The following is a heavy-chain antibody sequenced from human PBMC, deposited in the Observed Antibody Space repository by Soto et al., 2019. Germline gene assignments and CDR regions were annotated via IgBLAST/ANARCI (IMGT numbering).Heavy chain of an antibody. Sequence: GGSLRLSCAASGFTFSSYAMSWVRQAPGKGLEWVSAISGSGGSTYYADSVKGRFTISRDNSKNTLHLQMNSLRAEDTAVYYCAKVGYCSGGSCYQTYYFDYWGQGTLVTVSS. V-gene: IGHV3-23*01. CDR3: AKVGYCSGGSCYQTYYFDY. J-gene: IGHJ4*02. D-gene: IGHD2-15*01. CDR2: ISGSGGST. CDR1: GFTFSSYA.